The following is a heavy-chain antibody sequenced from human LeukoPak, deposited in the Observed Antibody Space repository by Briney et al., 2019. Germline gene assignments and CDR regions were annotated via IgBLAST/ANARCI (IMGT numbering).Heavy chain of an antibody. CDR2: IYYGGST. Sequence: PSETLSLTCGVSGDSINSNHWSWMRQPPGKGLEWIGYIYYGGSTNYNPSLKSRVSMSVDTSKNQFSPNLSSVTAADTAVYHCARLLAGCPGGRCRAHFDYWGQGTLVTVSS. J-gene: IGHJ4*02. D-gene: IGHD2-15*01. V-gene: IGHV4-59*01. CDR1: GDSINSNH. CDR3: ARLLAGCPGGRCRAHFDY.